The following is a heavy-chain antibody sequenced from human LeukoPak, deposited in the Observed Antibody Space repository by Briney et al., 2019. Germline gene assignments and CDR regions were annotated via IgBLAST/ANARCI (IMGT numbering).Heavy chain of an antibody. CDR1: GYTFTSYD. J-gene: IGHJ4*02. D-gene: IGHD3-10*01. V-gene: IGHV1-8*03. CDR3: ARAEVLLWFGEKRYYFDY. CDR2: MNLNSGNT. Sequence: AASVKLSCKASGYTFTSYDINWVRQATAQGLEWMGWMNLNSGNTGYAQKVQGRVTITRNTSISTAYMELSSLRSEDTAVYYCARAEVLLWFGEKRYYFDYWGQGTLVTVSS.